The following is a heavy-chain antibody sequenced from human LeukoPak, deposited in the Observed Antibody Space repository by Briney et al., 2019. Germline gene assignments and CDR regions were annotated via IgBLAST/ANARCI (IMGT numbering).Heavy chain of an antibody. D-gene: IGHD4-11*01. CDR1: GGSVSSGSYY. J-gene: IGHJ4*02. Sequence: SETLSLTCTVSGGSVSSGSYYWSWIRQPPGEGLEWIGYIYYSGSTNYNPSLKSRVTISVDTSKNQFSLKLSSVTAADTAVYYCARGRNYGTFDYWGQGTLVTVSS. V-gene: IGHV4-61*01. CDR3: ARGRNYGTFDY. CDR2: IYYSGST.